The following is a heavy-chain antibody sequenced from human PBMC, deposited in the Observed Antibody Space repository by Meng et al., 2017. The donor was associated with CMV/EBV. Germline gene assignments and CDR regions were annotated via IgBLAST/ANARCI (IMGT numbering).Heavy chain of an antibody. CDR3: AREYCSSTSCYSDAFDI. J-gene: IGHJ3*02. CDR2: INHSGGT. Sequence: GSLRPSCAVYGGSFSGYYWSWTRQPPGKGQEWIGEINHSGGTNYNPSLKSRITISVDTSKNQFSLKLSSVTAADTAVYYCAREYCSSTSCYSDAFDIWGQGTMVTVSS. CDR1: GGSFSGYY. V-gene: IGHV4-34*01. D-gene: IGHD2-2*01.